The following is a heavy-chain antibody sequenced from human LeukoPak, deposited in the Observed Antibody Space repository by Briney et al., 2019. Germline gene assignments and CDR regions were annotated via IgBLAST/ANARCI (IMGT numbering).Heavy chain of an antibody. J-gene: IGHJ4*02. Sequence: ASVKVSCKASGYTFTSYYMHWVRQAPGQGLEWMGIINPSGGSTSYAQKFQGRVTMTRDTSTSTVYMELSSLRSEDTAVYYCALRFLEWLSGQPLDYWGQGPLVSVSS. CDR2: INPSGGST. CDR3: ALRFLEWLSGQPLDY. CDR1: GYTFTSYY. D-gene: IGHD3-3*01. V-gene: IGHV1-46*01.